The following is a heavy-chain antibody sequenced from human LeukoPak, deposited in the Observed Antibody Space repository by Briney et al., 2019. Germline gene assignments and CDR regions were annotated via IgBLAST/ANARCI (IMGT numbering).Heavy chain of an antibody. D-gene: IGHD4-11*01. CDR2: ISYDGSSK. J-gene: IGHJ6*02. Sequence: QPGRSLRLSCAASRFTFSSYAMHWVRQAPGKGLEWVAVISYDGSSKYYADSVKGRFTISRDNSKNTLYLQMNSLRAEDTAVYYCARDQTVTTERYDYYYYYGMDVWGQGTTVTVSS. CDR1: RFTFSSYA. V-gene: IGHV3-30-3*01. CDR3: ARDQTVTTERYDYYYYYGMDV.